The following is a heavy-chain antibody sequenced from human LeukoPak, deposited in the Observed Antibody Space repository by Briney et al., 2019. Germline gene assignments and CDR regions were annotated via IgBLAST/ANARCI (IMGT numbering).Heavy chain of an antibody. Sequence: SETLSLTCAVYGGSFSGYYWSWIRQPPGKGLEWIGEINHSGSTNYNPSLKSRVTISVDTSKNQFSLKLSSVTAADTAVYYCARDSYGSGSYHSDYWGQGTLVTVSS. D-gene: IGHD3-10*01. CDR3: ARDSYGSGSYHSDY. V-gene: IGHV4-34*01. CDR2: INHSGST. J-gene: IGHJ4*02. CDR1: GGSFSGYY.